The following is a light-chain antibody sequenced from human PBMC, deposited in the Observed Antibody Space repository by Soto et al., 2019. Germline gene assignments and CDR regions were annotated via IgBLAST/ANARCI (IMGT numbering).Light chain of an antibody. CDR2: GAS. CDR1: QSVSSN. J-gene: IGKJ3*01. V-gene: IGKV3-15*01. CDR3: QQYNNWPTS. Sequence: EIVMTQSPATLSVSPGERATLSCSASQSVSSNLAWYQQKPGQAPRLLIYGASTRATGIPARFSGSGSGTEFTLTISSLQSEDFAVYYCQQYNNWPTSFGPGTKVDIK.